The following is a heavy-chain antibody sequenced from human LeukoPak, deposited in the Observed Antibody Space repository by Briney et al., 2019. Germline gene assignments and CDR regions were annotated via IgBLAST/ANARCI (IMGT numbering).Heavy chain of an antibody. V-gene: IGHV4-4*07. Sequence: SETLSLTCTVSGGFISSYYWSWIRQPAGKGLEWIGRIYTSGSTNYNPSLKSRVTMSVDTSKNQFSLELSSVTAADTAVYYCAGDGLSSGWSQPIWGQGTLVTVSS. CDR2: IYTSGST. CDR1: GGFISSYY. CDR3: AGDGLSSGWSQPI. J-gene: IGHJ4*02. D-gene: IGHD6-19*01.